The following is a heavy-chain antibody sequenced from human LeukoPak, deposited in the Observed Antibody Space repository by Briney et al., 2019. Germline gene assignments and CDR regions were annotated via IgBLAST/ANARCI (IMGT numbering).Heavy chain of an antibody. Sequence: GASVKVSCKASGYTFTSYYMHWVRQAPGQGLEWMGIINPSGGSTSYAQKFQGRVTMTRDMSRSTVYMELSSLRAEDTAVYYCAKDPNYGVHTNDAFDIWGQGTMVTVSS. CDR3: AKDPNYGVHTNDAFDI. D-gene: IGHD4-17*01. CDR2: INPSGGST. V-gene: IGHV1-46*01. CDR1: GYTFTSYY. J-gene: IGHJ3*02.